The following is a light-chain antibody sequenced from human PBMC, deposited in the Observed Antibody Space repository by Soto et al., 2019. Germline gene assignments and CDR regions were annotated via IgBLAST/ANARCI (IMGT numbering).Light chain of an antibody. V-gene: IGLV2-14*01. CDR3: NSFASSNSLI. CDR1: NSDIGAYNY. Sequence: QSVLTQPASVSGSLGQSITISCTGTNSDIGAYNYVSWYQQHPGKAPKLIIYEVSYRPSGVSNRFSASKSANTASLTISGLQTEDEADYYCNSFASSNSLIFGGGTQLTVL. CDR2: EVS. J-gene: IGLJ2*01.